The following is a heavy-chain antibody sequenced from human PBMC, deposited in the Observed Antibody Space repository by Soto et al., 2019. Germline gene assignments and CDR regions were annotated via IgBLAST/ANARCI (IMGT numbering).Heavy chain of an antibody. J-gene: IGHJ4*02. D-gene: IGHD6-19*01. CDR1: GGTFSSYT. V-gene: IGHV1-69*02. CDR3: ARAGSSGSVDY. Sequence: SVKVSCKASGGTFSSYTISWVRQAPGQGLEWMGRIIPILGIANYAQKFQGRVTITADKSTSTAYMELSSLRSEDTAVYYCARAGSSGSVDYWGQGTLVTVSS. CDR2: IIPILGIA.